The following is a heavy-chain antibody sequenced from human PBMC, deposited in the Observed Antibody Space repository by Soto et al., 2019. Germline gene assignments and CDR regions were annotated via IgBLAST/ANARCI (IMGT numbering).Heavy chain of an antibody. CDR2: IYTSGST. J-gene: IGHJ3*02. CDR1: DGSISSYY. CDR3: ARDRITLANDAFDI. D-gene: IGHD3-10*01. V-gene: IGHV4-4*07. Sequence: SETLSLTCTVSDGSISSYYWSWIRQPAGKGLEWIGRIYTSGSTNYNPSLKSRVTMSVDTSKNQFSLNLSSVTAAADTAVYYCARDRITLANDAFDIWGQGTMVTVSS.